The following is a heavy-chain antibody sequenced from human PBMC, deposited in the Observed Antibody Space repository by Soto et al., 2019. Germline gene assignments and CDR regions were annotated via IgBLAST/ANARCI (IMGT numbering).Heavy chain of an antibody. CDR1: GGSISSYY. Sequence: QVQLQESGPGLVKPSETLSLTCTVSGGSISSYYWSWIRQPPGKGLEWIGYIYYTGSSNYNPSLKSRFTISVDTSKNQFSLKLSSVTAADTAVYYCARGIGQQLPPLDWGQGTLVTVSS. CDR3: ARGIGQQLPPLD. CDR2: IYYTGSS. V-gene: IGHV4-59*01. J-gene: IGHJ4*02. D-gene: IGHD2-2*01.